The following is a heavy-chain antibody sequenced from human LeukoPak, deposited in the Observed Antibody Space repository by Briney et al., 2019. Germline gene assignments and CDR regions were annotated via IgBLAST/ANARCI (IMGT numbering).Heavy chain of an antibody. J-gene: IGHJ4*02. CDR3: ARDASATTTFDY. V-gene: IGHV1-69*04. D-gene: IGHD5-12*01. Sequence: SVKVSCKASGGTFSSYAISWVRQAPGQGLEWMGRIIPILGTANYAQKFQGRVTITADKSTSTAYMELSSLRSEDTAVYYCARDASATTTFDYWGQGTLVTVSS. CDR1: GGTFSSYA. CDR2: IIPILGTA.